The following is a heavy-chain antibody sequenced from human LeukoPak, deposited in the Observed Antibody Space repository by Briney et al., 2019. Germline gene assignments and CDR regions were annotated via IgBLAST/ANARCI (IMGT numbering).Heavy chain of an antibody. J-gene: IGHJ4*02. D-gene: IGHD3-10*01. V-gene: IGHV3-23*01. Sequence: GGSLRLSCAASGFTFSSYGMSWVRQAPGKGLEWVSAISGSGGSTYYADSVKGRFTISRDNAKNSLSLQMNSLRAEDTAVYYCARDQSITDWGQGTLVTVSS. CDR1: GFTFSSYG. CDR2: ISGSGGST. CDR3: ARDQSITD.